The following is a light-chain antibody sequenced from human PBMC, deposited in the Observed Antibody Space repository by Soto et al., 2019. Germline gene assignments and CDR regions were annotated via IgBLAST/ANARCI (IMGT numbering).Light chain of an antibody. V-gene: IGKV3-15*01. J-gene: IGKJ4*01. CDR1: QSVSSSY. CDR3: QQYNNWHRAT. Sequence: EILLTQSPGTLSLSPGERATLSCRASQSVSSSYLGCYQQKPGQDPRMLIYGESSRATGIVARFSGSGSGTELNLPISSLQSEDFGVSYCQQYNNWHRATFGGGTKVDI. CDR2: GES.